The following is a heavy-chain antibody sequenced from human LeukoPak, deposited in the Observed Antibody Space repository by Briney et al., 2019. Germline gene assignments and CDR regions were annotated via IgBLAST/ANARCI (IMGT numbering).Heavy chain of an antibody. CDR2: IYYSGST. J-gene: IGHJ5*02. CDR1: GGSISSGGYH. D-gene: IGHD6-13*01. Sequence: SETLSLTCTVSGGSISSGGYHWSWIRQHPGKGLEWIGYIYYSGSTYYNPSLKSRVTISVDTSKNQFSLKLSSVTAADTAVYYCARFIAARRNLWQQLVRSWFDPWGQGTLVTVSS. CDR3: ARFIAARRNLWQQLVRSWFDP. V-gene: IGHV4-31*03.